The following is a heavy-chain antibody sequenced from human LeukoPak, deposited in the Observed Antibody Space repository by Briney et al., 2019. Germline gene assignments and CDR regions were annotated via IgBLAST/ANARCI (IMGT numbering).Heavy chain of an antibody. CDR1: GFTFSSYT. J-gene: IGHJ4*02. CDR2: ISSSSSAI. V-gene: IGHV3-48*02. CDR3: ARGALRYSDY. Sequence: GGSLRLSCAASGFTFSSYTMNWVRQAPGKGLEWVSSISSSSSAIYYAASVKGRFTISRDNATTSLYLQMNSLRDEDTAVYYCARGALRYSDYWGQGTLVTVSS. D-gene: IGHD3-9*01.